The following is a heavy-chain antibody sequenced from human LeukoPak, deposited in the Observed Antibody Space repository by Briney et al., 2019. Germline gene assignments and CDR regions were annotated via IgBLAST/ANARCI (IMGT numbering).Heavy chain of an antibody. V-gene: IGHV1-2*02. J-gene: IGHJ4*02. D-gene: IGHD6-13*01. CDR1: GYTFTHYY. Sequence: GASVKVTCKASGYTFTHYYMHWLRQAPGQGLEWMGWISPSSGGTSYAQKFQGRVTVTSDTSINTAYMELSSLRSDDTAVYYCARDIAAAKVFDFWGQGTLVTVSS. CDR2: ISPSSGGT. CDR3: ARDIAAAKVFDF.